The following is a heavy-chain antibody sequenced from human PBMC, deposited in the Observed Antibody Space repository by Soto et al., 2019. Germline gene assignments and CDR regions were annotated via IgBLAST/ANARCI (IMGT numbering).Heavy chain of an antibody. D-gene: IGHD2-2*01. V-gene: IGHV4-31*03. Sequence: SETLSLTCTVSGGSISSGGYYWSWIRHHPGKGLEWIGYIYYSGSTYYNPSLKSRVTISVDTSKNQFSLKLSSVTAADTAVYYCARDGTAHCSGTTCYANWFDPWGQGTLVTVSS. CDR2: IYYSGST. CDR1: GGSISSGGYY. CDR3: ARDGTAHCSGTTCYANWFDP. J-gene: IGHJ5*02.